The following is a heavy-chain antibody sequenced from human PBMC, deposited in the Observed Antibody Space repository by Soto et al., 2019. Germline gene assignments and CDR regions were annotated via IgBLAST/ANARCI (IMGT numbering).Heavy chain of an antibody. V-gene: IGHV3-74*01. CDR2: ISDDGKIT. CDR3: AKDGSATYYSGMDV. J-gene: IGHJ6*02. D-gene: IGHD3-10*01. CDR1: GFVFKMYY. Sequence: SLRLSCEASGFVFKMYYMHWVRQVPGKGPEWVSRISDDGKITTYADSVKDRFTISRDNSKNTLYLQMNSLRDEDTAVYYCAKDGSATYYSGMDVWGQGTTVTVSS.